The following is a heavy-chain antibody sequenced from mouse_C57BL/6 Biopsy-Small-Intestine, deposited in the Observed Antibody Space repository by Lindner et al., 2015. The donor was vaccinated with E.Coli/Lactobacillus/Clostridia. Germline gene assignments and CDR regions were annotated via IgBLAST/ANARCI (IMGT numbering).Heavy chain of an antibody. D-gene: IGHD1-1*01. CDR1: GYTFTAYW. Sequence: VQLQESGAELMKPGASVKLSCMATGYTFTAYWIEWIEQRPGHGLEWIGEILPGSSSTNFNEKFKGKATFTADTSSNTAYMQLSSLTSEDSAVYFCARRDYYGTYYFDYWGQGTTLTVSS. J-gene: IGHJ2*01. V-gene: IGHV1-9*01. CDR3: ARRDYYGTYYFDY. CDR2: ILPGSSST.